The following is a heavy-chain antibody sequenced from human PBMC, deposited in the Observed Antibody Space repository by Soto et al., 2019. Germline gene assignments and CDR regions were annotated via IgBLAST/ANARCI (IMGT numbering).Heavy chain of an antibody. CDR2: IYYSGST. J-gene: IGHJ4*02. CDR1: GGSISSGGYY. D-gene: IGHD2-21*01. V-gene: IGHV4-31*03. CDR3: ARVRFHRLDF. Sequence: SETLSLTCTVSGGSISSGGYYWTWIRQHPGKGLEWIGYIYYSGSTFYNPSLKSRVAISLDTSKSRFSLRLNSVSAADTAVYFCARVRFHRLDFWGQGILVTVSS.